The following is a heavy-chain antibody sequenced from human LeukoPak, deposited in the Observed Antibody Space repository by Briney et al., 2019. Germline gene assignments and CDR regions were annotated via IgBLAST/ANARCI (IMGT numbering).Heavy chain of an antibody. CDR3: ARGPLSTYYYDSSGYDDY. CDR1: GGSISSGGYY. CDR2: IYHSGST. Sequence: SQTLSLTCTVSGGSISSGGYYWSWIRQPPGKGLEWIGYIYHSGSTYYNPSLKSRVTISVDRSKNQFSLKLSSVTAADTAVYYCARGPLSTYYYDSSGYDDYWGQGTLVTVSS. J-gene: IGHJ4*02. D-gene: IGHD3-22*01. V-gene: IGHV4-30-2*01.